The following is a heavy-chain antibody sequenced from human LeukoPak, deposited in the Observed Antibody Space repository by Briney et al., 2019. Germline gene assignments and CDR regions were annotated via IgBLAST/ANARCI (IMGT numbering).Heavy chain of an antibody. J-gene: IGHJ4*02. V-gene: IGHV1-46*01. D-gene: IGHD3-10*01. CDR3: AREGSLSSIGAIGH. CDR2: INPGGLNS. Sequence: WASVKVSCKASGYTFSSDYIQWVRQAPGQGLECMGRINPGGLNSNYAQKFQGRITMTRDTSTSTVYMELSRLRSEDTAVYYCAREGSLSSIGAIGHWGQGTLVTVSS. CDR1: GYTFSSDY.